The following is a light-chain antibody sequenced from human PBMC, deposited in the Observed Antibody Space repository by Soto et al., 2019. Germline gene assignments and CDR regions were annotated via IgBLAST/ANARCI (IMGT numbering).Light chain of an antibody. V-gene: IGKV3-15*01. Sequence: EIVMTQSPATLSVSPGERATLSCRASQSVRSNLAWYQQKPGQAPRLLIYGASTRATGIPARFSGSGSGTEFTLTISSLQSEDFAVYYCQQYNNWPRRFGQGTKVEIK. CDR1: QSVRSN. CDR3: QQYNNWPRR. CDR2: GAS. J-gene: IGKJ1*01.